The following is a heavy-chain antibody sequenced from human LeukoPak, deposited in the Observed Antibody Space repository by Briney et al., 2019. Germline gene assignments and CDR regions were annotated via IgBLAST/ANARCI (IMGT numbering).Heavy chain of an antibody. CDR2: INGDGRNI. CDR1: EFTFSSYW. D-gene: IGHD3-9*01. CDR3: TRDLMDYDVSTGLHHYYMDV. V-gene: IGHV3-74*01. J-gene: IGHJ6*02. Sequence: GGSLRLSCVASEFTFSSYWMRWVRQDPRKGLVWVSRINGDGRNINYADSVRGRFTISRDNAKNTLYLQMNTLRVEDTAVYYCTRDLMDYDVSTGLHHYYMDVWGQGTTVTVSS.